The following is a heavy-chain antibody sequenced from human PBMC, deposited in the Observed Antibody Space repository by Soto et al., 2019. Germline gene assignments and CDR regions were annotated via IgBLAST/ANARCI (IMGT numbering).Heavy chain of an antibody. Sequence: PVKVSCKASGGTFSSYAISWVRQAPGQGLEWMGGIIPIFGTANYAQKFQGRVTITADESTSTAYMELSSLRSEDTAVYYCASSGWYVNGMDVWGQGTTVTVSS. D-gene: IGHD6-19*01. CDR1: GGTFSSYA. V-gene: IGHV1-69*13. CDR3: ASSGWYVNGMDV. CDR2: IIPIFGTA. J-gene: IGHJ6*02.